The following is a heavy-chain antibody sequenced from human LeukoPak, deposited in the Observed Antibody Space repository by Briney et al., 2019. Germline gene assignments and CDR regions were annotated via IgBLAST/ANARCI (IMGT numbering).Heavy chain of an antibody. CDR1: GFTFSTYN. V-gene: IGHV3-48*02. D-gene: IGHD6-19*01. CDR3: AGTPVARDHDAFDL. CDR2: ITTSSRTI. Sequence: GGSLRLSCAASGFTFSTYNMNWVRQAPGKGLEWVSYITTSSRTIYYADSVKGRFTISRDNAESSLYLQMNSLRDDDTAVYYCAGTPVARDHDAFDLWGQGTMVTVSS. J-gene: IGHJ3*01.